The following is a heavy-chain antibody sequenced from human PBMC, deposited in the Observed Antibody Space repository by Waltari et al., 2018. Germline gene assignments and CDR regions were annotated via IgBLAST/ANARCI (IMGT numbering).Heavy chain of an antibody. D-gene: IGHD2-15*01. CDR1: GFTFRNYA. Sequence: QLLESGGGLAQPGGSLRPSCVASGFTFRNYAMRWVRHAPGKGLGWVSGTSGTGGTTDYADPVKGRFTIARDNSKNTLYLQMSSLRAEDTAIYYCAKRAKVKGLCSGNCYSDYWGQGTLVTVSS. V-gene: IGHV3-23*01. CDR3: AKRAKVKGLCSGNCYSDY. J-gene: IGHJ4*02. CDR2: TSGTGGTT.